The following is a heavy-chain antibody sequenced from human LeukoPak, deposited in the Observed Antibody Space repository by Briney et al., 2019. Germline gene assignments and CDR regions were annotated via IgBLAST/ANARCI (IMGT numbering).Heavy chain of an antibody. D-gene: IGHD2-15*01. CDR1: GFTFSSYG. V-gene: IGHV3-33*01. J-gene: IGHJ5*02. Sequence: GGSLRLSCAASGFTFSSYGMHWVRQAPGKGLEWVAVIWYDGSNKYYADSVKGRFTISRDNSKNTLYLQMNSLRAEDTAVYYCARDFEVAENWFDPWGQETLVTVSS. CDR3: ARDFEVAENWFDP. CDR2: IWYDGSNK.